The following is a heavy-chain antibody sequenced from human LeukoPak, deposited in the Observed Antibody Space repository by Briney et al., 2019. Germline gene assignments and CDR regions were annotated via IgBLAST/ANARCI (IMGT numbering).Heavy chain of an antibody. J-gene: IGHJ4*02. CDR3: TREGEIITGYDY. D-gene: IGHD1-20*01. V-gene: IGHV3-48*03. CDR2: ISSSGSTI. CDR1: GFTFTSYE. Sequence: GGSLRLSCAASGFTFTSYEMNWVRQAPGKGLEWVSYISSSGSTIYYADSVKGRFTISRDNAKNSLYLQMNSLRAEDTAVYYCTREGEIITGYDYWGQGTLVTVSS.